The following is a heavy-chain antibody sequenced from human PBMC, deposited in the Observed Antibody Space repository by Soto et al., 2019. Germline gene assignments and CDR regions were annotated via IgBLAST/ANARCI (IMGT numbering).Heavy chain of an antibody. CDR3: ARVGAAAGTGWNYGMDV. CDR2: IYYSGST. D-gene: IGHD6-13*01. CDR1: GGSISSGDYY. V-gene: IGHV4-30-4*01. Sequence: ASETLSLTCTVSGGSISSGDYYWSWIRQPPGKGLEWIGYIYYSGSTYYNPSLKSRVTISVDTSKNQFSLKLSSVTAADTAVYYCARVGAAAGTGWNYGMDVWGQGTTVTVSS. J-gene: IGHJ6*02.